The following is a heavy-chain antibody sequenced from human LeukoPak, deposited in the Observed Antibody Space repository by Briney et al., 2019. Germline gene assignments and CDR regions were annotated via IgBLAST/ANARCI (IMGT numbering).Heavy chain of an antibody. CDR2: INPNSGGT. Sequence: ASVKVSCKASGYTFTGYYMHWVRQAPGQGLEWMGWINPNSGGTNYAQKFQGRVTMTRDTSISTAYMELSRLRSDDTAVYYCARAFDYGDYTLFDYWGQGTLVTVSS. CDR1: GYTFTGYY. D-gene: IGHD4-17*01. CDR3: ARAFDYGDYTLFDY. J-gene: IGHJ4*02. V-gene: IGHV1-2*02.